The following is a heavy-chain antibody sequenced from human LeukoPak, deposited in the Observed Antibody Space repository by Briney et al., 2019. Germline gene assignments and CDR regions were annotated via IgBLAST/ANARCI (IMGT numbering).Heavy chain of an antibody. CDR2: INHSGST. CDR1: GGSFSGYY. J-gene: IGHJ4*02. Sequence: SETLSLTCAVYGGSFSGYYWSWIRQPPGKGLEWIGEINHSGSTNYNPSLKSRVTISVDTSKNQFSLKLSSVTAADTAVYYCARVLGSWYASAGFDYWGQGTLVTVSS. CDR3: ARVLGSWYASAGFDY. V-gene: IGHV4-34*01. D-gene: IGHD6-13*01.